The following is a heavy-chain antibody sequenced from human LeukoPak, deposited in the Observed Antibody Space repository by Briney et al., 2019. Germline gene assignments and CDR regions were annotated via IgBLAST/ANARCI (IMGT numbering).Heavy chain of an antibody. CDR3: AKGEWDRAVPFDP. J-gene: IGHJ5*02. V-gene: IGHV3-7*03. D-gene: IGHD1-26*01. CDR1: GFTLSNHW. CDR2: VNRDGSET. Sequence: PGGSLRLSCAASGFTLSNHWMTWVRQVPGRGPEWVANVNRDGSETYYLDSVKGRFTISKDNAKNSLYLQMNSLRAEDTALYHCAKGEWDRAVPFDPWGQGTLVTVSS.